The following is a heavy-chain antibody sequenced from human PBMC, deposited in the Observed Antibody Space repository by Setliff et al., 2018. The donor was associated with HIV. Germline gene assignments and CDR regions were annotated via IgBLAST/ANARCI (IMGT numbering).Heavy chain of an antibody. Sequence: GGSLRLSCAASGFTFSSYSMNWVRQAPGKGLEWVSFISSSSSYIYYADSVKGRFTISRDNAKNSLWLQLDSLKVEDTALYFCVRSLSGNSSTYYWAFDFWGQGAPVTVSS. V-gene: IGHV3-21*01. CDR2: ISSSSSYI. D-gene: IGHD3-22*01. CDR3: VRSLSGNSSTYYWAFDF. J-gene: IGHJ4*02. CDR1: GFTFSSYS.